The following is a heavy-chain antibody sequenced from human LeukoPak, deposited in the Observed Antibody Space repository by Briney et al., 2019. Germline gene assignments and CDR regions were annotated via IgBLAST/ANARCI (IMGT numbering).Heavy chain of an antibody. V-gene: IGHV3-43*02. J-gene: IGHJ4*02. D-gene: IGHD6-19*01. CDR2: ISGDGGST. CDR3: ARESESSGWYDY. CDR1: EFSFSTYA. Sequence: GGSLRLSCAASEFSFSTYAMSWVRQAPGKGQEWVSLISGDGGSTFYADSVKGRFTISRDNSKNSLYLQMNSLRSDDTALYYCARESESSGWYDYWGQGTLVTVSS.